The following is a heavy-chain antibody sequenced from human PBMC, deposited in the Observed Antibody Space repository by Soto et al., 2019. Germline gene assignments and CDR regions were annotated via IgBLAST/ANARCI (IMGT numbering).Heavy chain of an antibody. CDR2: IDDTGAGT. Sequence: EAQLLESGGGLVQPGGSLRLSCAASGFPFSNYAMSWVRQAPGEGLEWVATIDDTGAGTYYADSVKGRSTISRDNSKNTLYLQMSTLSADDTAVYHCAKQAPYIVLEATKSPGMDVWGQGTTVTVSS. D-gene: IGHD2-8*02. V-gene: IGHV3-23*01. CDR3: AKQAPYIVLEATKSPGMDV. J-gene: IGHJ6*02. CDR1: GFPFSNYA.